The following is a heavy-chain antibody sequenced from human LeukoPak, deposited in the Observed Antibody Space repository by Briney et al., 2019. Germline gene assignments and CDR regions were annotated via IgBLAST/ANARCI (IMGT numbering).Heavy chain of an antibody. D-gene: IGHD3-10*01. CDR3: ARAKDGSGRGLYYFDY. CDR1: GYTFTGYY. Sequence: ASVKVSCKASGYTFTGYYMHWVRQAPGQGLEWMGWTNPNSGGTNYAQKFQGRVTMTRDTSISTAYMELSRLRSDDTAVYYRARAKDGSGRGLYYFDYWGQGTLVTVSS. J-gene: IGHJ4*02. CDR2: TNPNSGGT. V-gene: IGHV1-2*02.